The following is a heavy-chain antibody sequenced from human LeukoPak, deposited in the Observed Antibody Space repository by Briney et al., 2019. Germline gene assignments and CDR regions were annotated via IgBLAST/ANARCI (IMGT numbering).Heavy chain of an antibody. Sequence: ASVKVSCKASGYTFTSYGISWVRQAPGQGLEWMGWISAYNGNTNYAQKLQGRVTMTTDTSTSTAYMELRSLRSDDTAVYYCARSLAAAGPAGFDYWGQGTLDTVSS. J-gene: IGHJ4*02. D-gene: IGHD6-13*01. CDR1: GYTFTSYG. CDR2: ISAYNGNT. V-gene: IGHV1-18*01. CDR3: ARSLAAAGPAGFDY.